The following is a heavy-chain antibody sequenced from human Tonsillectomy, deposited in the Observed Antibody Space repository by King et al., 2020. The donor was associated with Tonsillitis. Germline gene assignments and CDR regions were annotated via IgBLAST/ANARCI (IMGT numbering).Heavy chain of an antibody. D-gene: IGHD4-17*01. CDR1: GGSTSNSYYY. J-gene: IGHJ2*01. Sequence: LQLQESGPGLVKPSETLSLTCTVSGGSTSNSYYYWGWIRQPPGKGLEWIGSIYYSGSTYYNPSFKSRVTISVVTSKNQCSLKLSSVTAADPAVYYCARHRYGDYGLGGWYFDVWGRGTLVTVSS. CDR3: ARHRYGDYGLGGWYFDV. V-gene: IGHV4-39*01. CDR2: IYYSGST.